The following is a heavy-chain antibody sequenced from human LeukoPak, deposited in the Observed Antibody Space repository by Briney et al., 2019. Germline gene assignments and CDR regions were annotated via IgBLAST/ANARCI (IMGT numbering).Heavy chain of an antibody. CDR2: VGIDSGNT. J-gene: IGHJ4*02. D-gene: IGHD1-1*01. CDR1: GFTLSDYS. Sequence: GGSLRLSCAASGFTLSDYSMNWVRQAPGKGLEWISWVGIDSGNTKYADSVKGRFTISGEKAKNSLYLQMRSLRVEDTAVYYCARDHNYAFDNWGQGTLVTVSS. V-gene: IGHV3-48*01. CDR3: ARDHNYAFDN.